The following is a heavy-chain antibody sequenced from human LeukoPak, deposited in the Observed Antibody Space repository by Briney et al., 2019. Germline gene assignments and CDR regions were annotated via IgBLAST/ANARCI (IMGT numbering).Heavy chain of an antibody. CDR2: INPSGGST. D-gene: IGHD3-10*01. J-gene: IGHJ6*02. CDR1: GYTFTSYN. Sequence: ASVKVSCTASGYTFTSYNMHWVRQAPGQGLEWMGIINPSGGSTSYAQKFQGRVTMTRDTSTSTVYMELSSLRSEDTAVYYCARVGYYYGSGSSSYYYYGMDVWGQGTTVTVSS. V-gene: IGHV1-46*01. CDR3: ARVGYYYGSGSSSYYYYGMDV.